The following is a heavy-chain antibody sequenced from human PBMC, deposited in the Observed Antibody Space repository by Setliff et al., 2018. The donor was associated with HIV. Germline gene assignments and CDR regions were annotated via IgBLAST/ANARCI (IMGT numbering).Heavy chain of an antibody. CDR3: GGNGYYSIDY. V-gene: IGHV4-4*02. Sequence: KTSETLSLTCAVSGGSISSNWWSWVRQSPGKGLEWIGEIYHSGSTHYNPYLQSRVTISVDKSKSQFSLKLNSVTAADTAVYYCGGNGYYSIDYWGQGTLVTVSS. CDR1: GGSISSNW. J-gene: IGHJ4*02. CDR2: IYHSGST. D-gene: IGHD3-22*01.